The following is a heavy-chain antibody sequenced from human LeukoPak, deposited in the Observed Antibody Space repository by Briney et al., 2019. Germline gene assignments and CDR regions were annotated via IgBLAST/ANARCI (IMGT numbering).Heavy chain of an antibody. CDR2: IYTSGST. V-gene: IGHV3-66*03. CDR3: AKDGYSYGYLFDY. CDR1: GFTVSNNF. Sequence: GGSLRLSCAASGFTVSNNFMSWVRQAPGKGLEWVSVIYTSGSTYYADSVKGRFTISRDNSKNTLYLQMNSLRAEDTAVYYCAKDGYSYGYLFDYWGQGTLVTVSS. J-gene: IGHJ4*02. D-gene: IGHD5-18*01.